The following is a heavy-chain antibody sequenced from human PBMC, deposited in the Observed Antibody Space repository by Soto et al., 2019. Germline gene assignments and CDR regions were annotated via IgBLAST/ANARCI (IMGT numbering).Heavy chain of an antibody. CDR3: AREGVNYYYGMNV. V-gene: IGHV4-31*03. Sequence: ASETVSLTCTFSCGSIISGGYYWSCIRQHPGKGLEWIGYIYYSGSTYYNPSLKSRVTISVDTSKNQFSLKLSSVTAADTAVYYCAREGVNYYYGMNVWGQGTTVTVSS. D-gene: IGHD2-8*01. CDR1: CGSIISGGYY. CDR2: IYYSGST. J-gene: IGHJ6*02.